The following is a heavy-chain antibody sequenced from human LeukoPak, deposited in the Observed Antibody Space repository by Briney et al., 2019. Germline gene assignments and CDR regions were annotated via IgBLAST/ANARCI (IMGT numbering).Heavy chain of an antibody. D-gene: IGHD4-17*01. CDR1: GGSISSYY. Sequence: PSETLSLTCTVSGGSISSYYWSWIRQPPGKGLEWIGEINHSGSTNYNPSLKSRVTISVDTSKNQFSLKLSSVTAADTAVYYCAVSGLRGYYYYGMDVWGQGTTVAVSS. J-gene: IGHJ6*02. V-gene: IGHV4-34*01. CDR3: AVSGLRGYYYYGMDV. CDR2: INHSGST.